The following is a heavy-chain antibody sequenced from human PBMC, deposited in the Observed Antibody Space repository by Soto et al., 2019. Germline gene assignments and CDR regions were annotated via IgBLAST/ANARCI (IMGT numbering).Heavy chain of an antibody. J-gene: IGHJ6*02. Sequence: PGGSLRLSCAASGFTFSSFGMHWVRQALGKGLEWVSLIWYDGSKKSYGDSVKGRFTISRGNSRNTVYLQMNSLRADDTAVYYCARDASYYSLWSGYYPSRNGMDVWGQGTTVTVSS. D-gene: IGHD3-3*01. CDR2: IWYDGSKK. CDR3: ARDASYYSLWSGYYPSRNGMDV. V-gene: IGHV3-33*01. CDR1: GFTFSSFG.